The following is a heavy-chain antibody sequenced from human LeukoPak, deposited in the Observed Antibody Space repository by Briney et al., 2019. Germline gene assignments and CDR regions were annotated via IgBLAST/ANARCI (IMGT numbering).Heavy chain of an antibody. CDR1: GFTFSSYS. CDR3: ARDSPRYCSGGSCFNDY. Sequence: GGSLRLSCAASGFTFSSYSMNWVRQDPGEGLEWVSYISSSSTIYYADSVKGRFTISRDNAKNSLYLQMNSLRDEDTAVYYCARDSPRYCSGGSCFNDYWGQGTLFTVSS. D-gene: IGHD2-15*01. CDR2: ISSSSTI. V-gene: IGHV3-48*02. J-gene: IGHJ4*02.